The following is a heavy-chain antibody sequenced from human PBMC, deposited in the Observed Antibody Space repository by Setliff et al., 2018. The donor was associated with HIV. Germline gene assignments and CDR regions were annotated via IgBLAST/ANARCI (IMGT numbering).Heavy chain of an antibody. CDR3: ARYYYDKSGYVYQYYMDV. CDR1: GFNVGNSY. Sequence: GSLRLSCAVSGFNVGNSYMRWARQSPGKGLEWVSVIYADGNTYYAESVKGRFINSRDVSKNTVSLQMHRLRPEDTAVYYCARYYYDKSGYVYQYYMDVWAKGPRSPS. D-gene: IGHD3-22*01. J-gene: IGHJ6*03. V-gene: IGHV3-66*01. CDR2: IYADGNT.